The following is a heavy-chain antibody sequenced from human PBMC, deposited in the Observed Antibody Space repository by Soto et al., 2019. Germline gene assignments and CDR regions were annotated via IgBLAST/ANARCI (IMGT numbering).Heavy chain of an antibody. J-gene: IGHJ6*02. Sequence: SETLSLTCTVSGGSVSSGSYYWSWIRQPPGKGLEWIGYIYYSGSTNYNPSLKSRVTISVDTSKNQFSLKLSSVTAADTAVYYCARDQVGYCSGGSCYHYYYGMDVWGQGTTVTVSS. CDR3: ARDQVGYCSGGSCYHYYYGMDV. D-gene: IGHD2-15*01. V-gene: IGHV4-61*01. CDR2: IYYSGST. CDR1: GGSVSSGSYY.